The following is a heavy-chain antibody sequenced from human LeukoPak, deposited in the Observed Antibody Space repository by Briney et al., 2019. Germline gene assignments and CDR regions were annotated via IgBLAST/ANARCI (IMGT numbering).Heavy chain of an antibody. J-gene: IGHJ4*02. CDR1: GFTFGDYA. CDR2: IRSKAYGGTT. D-gene: IGHD2-15*01. CDR3: TTALVVAANDVFYY. Sequence: SGRSLRLSCTASGFTFGDYAMSWVRQAPGKGLEWVGFIRSKAYGGTTEYAASVKGRLTISRDDSKSIAYLQMNSLKTEDTAVYYCTTALVVAANDVFYYWGQGNLVTVSS. V-gene: IGHV3-49*04.